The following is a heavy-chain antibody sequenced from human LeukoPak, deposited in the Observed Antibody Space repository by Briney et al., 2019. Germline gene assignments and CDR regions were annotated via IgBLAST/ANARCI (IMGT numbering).Heavy chain of an antibody. CDR2: GHTTSGNT. CDR1: TVNHYH. V-gene: IGHV4-4*07. CDR3: ARELRNIAEYFFDY. Sequence: PSETLSLTCSVATVNHYHWNCVRHSARTGPEWIVRGHTTSGNTFANPSLWRRVTVSIDTTKNEFLLQLTSMTAAETAVYHCARELRNIAEYFFDYWGQGVPVTVSS. D-gene: IGHD1-14*01. J-gene: IGHJ4*02.